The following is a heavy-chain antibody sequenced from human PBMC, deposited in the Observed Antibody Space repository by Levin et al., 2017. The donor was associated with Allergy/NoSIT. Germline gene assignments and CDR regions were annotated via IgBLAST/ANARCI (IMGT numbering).Heavy chain of an antibody. Sequence: GGSLRLSCAASRFSFSSYAMSWVRQAPGKGLEWVSSVSAGGSGTYYADSVKGRFTISRDNSKNALFLQMNSLRVEDTAIYYCATELRGDYFDYWGQGSLVTVSS. CDR3: ATELRGDYFDY. D-gene: IGHD3-16*01. CDR1: RFSFSSYA. CDR2: VSAGGSGT. V-gene: IGHV3-23*01. J-gene: IGHJ4*02.